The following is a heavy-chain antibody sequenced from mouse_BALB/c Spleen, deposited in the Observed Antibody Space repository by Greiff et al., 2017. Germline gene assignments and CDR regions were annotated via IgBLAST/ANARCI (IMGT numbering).Heavy chain of an antibody. CDR2: IRNKANGYTT. V-gene: IGHV7-3*02. CDR1: GFTFTDYY. Sequence: EVMLVESGGGLVQPGGSLRLSCATSGFTFTDYYMSWVRQPPGKALEWLGFIRNKANGYTTEYSASVKGRFTISRDNSQSILYLQMNTLRAEDSATYYCARDAPSFDYWGQGTTLTVSS. J-gene: IGHJ2*01. CDR3: ARDAPSFDY.